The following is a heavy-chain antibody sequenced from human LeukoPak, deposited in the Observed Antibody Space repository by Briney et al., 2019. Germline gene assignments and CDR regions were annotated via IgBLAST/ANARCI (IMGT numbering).Heavy chain of an antibody. Sequence: GGSLRLSCAASGFTFKKYAMSWVRQVPGKGLEWVSRISSSGNNTYYVDSARGRITISRDNSKNTLFLQINSLRAEDTAVYYCSRGPYCSGGTCFSLGEFDPWGQGTLVTVSS. J-gene: IGHJ5*02. CDR3: SRGPYCSGGTCFSLGEFDP. CDR2: ISSSGNNT. CDR1: GFTFKKYA. D-gene: IGHD2-15*01. V-gene: IGHV3-23*01.